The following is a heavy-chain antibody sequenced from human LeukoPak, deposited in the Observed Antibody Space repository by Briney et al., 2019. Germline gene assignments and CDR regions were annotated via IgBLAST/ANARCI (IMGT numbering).Heavy chain of an antibody. CDR1: GGSFSGYY. D-gene: IGHD6-13*01. V-gene: IGHV4-34*01. CDR2: INHSGST. Sequence: SETLSLTCAVYGGSFSGYYWSWIRQPPGKGLEWIGEINHSGSTNYNPSLKSRVTISVDTSKNQFSLKLSSVTAADTAVYYCARICLYSSSWYVANWFDPWGQGTLVTVSS. J-gene: IGHJ5*02. CDR3: ARICLYSSSWYVANWFDP.